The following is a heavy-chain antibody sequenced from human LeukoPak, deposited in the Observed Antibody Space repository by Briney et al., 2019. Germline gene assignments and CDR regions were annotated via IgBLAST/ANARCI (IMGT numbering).Heavy chain of an antibody. Sequence: SGPTLVNPTQTLTLTCTFSGFSLSTSGMCMSWIRQPPGKALEWLARIDWDDDKYYSTSLKTRLTISKDTSKNQVVLTVTNMDPVDTATYYCARHGSGSYSQPLTFDYWGQGTLVTVSS. J-gene: IGHJ4*02. CDR1: GFSLSTSGMC. CDR3: ARHGSGSYSQPLTFDY. V-gene: IGHV2-70*11. CDR2: IDWDDDK. D-gene: IGHD3-10*01.